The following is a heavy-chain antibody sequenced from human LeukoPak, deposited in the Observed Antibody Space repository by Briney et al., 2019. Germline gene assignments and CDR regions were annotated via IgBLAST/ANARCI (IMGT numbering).Heavy chain of an antibody. D-gene: IGHD3-10*01. CDR3: ARDRRYYYGSGSYYIHFDY. J-gene: IGHJ4*02. V-gene: IGHV1-2*02. CDR2: INPNSGGT. CDR1: GYTFTSYG. Sequence: ASVKVSCKASGYTFTSYGINWVRQAPGQGLEWMGWINPNSGGTNYAQKFQGRVTMTRDTSISTAYMELSRLRSDDTAVYYCARDRRYYYGSGSYYIHFDYWGQGTLVTVSS.